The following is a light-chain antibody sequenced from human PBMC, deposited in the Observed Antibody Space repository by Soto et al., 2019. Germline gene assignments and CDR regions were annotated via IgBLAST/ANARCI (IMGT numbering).Light chain of an antibody. V-gene: IGLV1-44*01. J-gene: IGLJ2*01. CDR1: SSNIGSNT. CDR2: SNN. CDR3: AAWDDSLNGQV. Sequence: QSVLTQPPSASGTPGQRVTISCSGSSSNIGSNTVNWYQQLPGTAPKLLIYSNNQRPSGVPDRFSSSKSGTSASLAISGLQSEDEADYYCAAWDDSLNGQVFGGGTKVTVL.